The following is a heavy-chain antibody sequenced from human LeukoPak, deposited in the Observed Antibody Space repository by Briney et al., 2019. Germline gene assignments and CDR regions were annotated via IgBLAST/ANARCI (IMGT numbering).Heavy chain of an antibody. V-gene: IGHV3-9*01. Sequence: ALILSCAASGFTFDDYAMHWVRQAPGKGLEWVSGISWNSGSIGYADSVKGRFTISRDNAKNSLYLQMNSLRAEDTALYYCAPADYGGNLGYWGQGTLVTVSS. J-gene: IGHJ4*02. CDR3: APADYGGNLGY. CDR2: ISWNSGSI. D-gene: IGHD4-17*01. CDR1: GFTFDDYA.